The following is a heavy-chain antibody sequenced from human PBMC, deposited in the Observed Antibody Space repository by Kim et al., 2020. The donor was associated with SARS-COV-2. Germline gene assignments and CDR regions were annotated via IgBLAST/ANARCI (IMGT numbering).Heavy chain of an antibody. Sequence: GGSLRLSCAASGFTFSDYYMSWIRQAPGKGLEWVSYISSSSSYTNYADSVKGRFTISRDNAKNSLYLQMNSLRAEDTAVYYCARVRGGYSYGGEFDYWGQGTLVTVSS. CDR3: ARVRGGYSYGGEFDY. D-gene: IGHD5-18*01. V-gene: IGHV3-11*05. CDR2: ISSSSSYT. J-gene: IGHJ4*02. CDR1: GFTFSDYY.